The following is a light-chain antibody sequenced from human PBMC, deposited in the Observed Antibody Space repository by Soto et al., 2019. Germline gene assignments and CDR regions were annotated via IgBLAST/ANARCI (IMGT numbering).Light chain of an antibody. CDR2: GAS. CDR1: QSVRSK. Sequence: EIVMTQSPATLSVSPGERATLSCRASQSVRSKLAWYQQKPGQAPRLLIYGASTRATGIPARFSGSGSGTECTLTISSLQSEDFAVYYCQQYNNWPPLTVGGGTKVEIK. V-gene: IGKV3-15*01. CDR3: QQYNNWPPLT. J-gene: IGKJ4*01.